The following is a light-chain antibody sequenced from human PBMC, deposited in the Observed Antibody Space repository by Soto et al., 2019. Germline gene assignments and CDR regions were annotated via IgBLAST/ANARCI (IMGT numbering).Light chain of an antibody. CDR3: KSYTTGRTYV. Sequence: QSALAQPASVSGSPGQSIAISCTGISSDVGAYNYVSWYQQHPGKAPKLIIFDVSNRPSGVSNRFSGSKSGDTASLTISGLQAEDEADYFCKSYTTGRTYVFGTGTKVTVL. J-gene: IGLJ1*01. CDR1: SSDVGAYNY. V-gene: IGLV2-14*01. CDR2: DVS.